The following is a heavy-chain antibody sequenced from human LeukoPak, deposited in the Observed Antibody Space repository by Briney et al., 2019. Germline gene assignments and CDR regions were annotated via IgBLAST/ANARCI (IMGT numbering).Heavy chain of an antibody. Sequence: PSETLSLTCTVSGDSINNYYWSWIRQPPGEGLEWIGYIYYTGSTNYNPSLKSRVAISVDTSKNRFSLKLSSVTAADAALYYCARLGASPWSDMDVWGQGTTVTVSS. CDR3: ARLGASPWSDMDV. J-gene: IGHJ6*02. V-gene: IGHV4-59*01. CDR1: GDSINNYY. CDR2: IYYTGST. D-gene: IGHD3-16*01.